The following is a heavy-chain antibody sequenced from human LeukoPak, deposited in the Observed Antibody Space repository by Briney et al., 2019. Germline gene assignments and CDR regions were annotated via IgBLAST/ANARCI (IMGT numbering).Heavy chain of an antibody. V-gene: IGHV3-33*01. CDR2: IWYDGSNK. J-gene: IGHJ4*02. CDR1: GFTFSSYG. CDR3: AREHTAMAAFDY. Sequence: GGSLRLSCAASGFTFSSYGMHWVRQAPGKGLEWVAVIWYDGSNKYYADSVKGRFTISRDSSKNTLYLQMNSLRAEDTAVYYCAREHTAMAAFDYWGQGTLVTVSS. D-gene: IGHD5-18*01.